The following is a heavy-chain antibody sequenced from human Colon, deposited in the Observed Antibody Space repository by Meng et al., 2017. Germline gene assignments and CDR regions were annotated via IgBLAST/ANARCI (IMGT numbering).Heavy chain of an antibody. V-gene: IGHV4-4*02. CDR3: ARHISILGQRGFDY. CDR2: FFHTGRI. CDR1: VGSISSNW. J-gene: IGHJ4*02. D-gene: IGHD3/OR15-3a*01. Sequence: QVQLQESAPGLVKPSGTLSLTCAVSVGSISSNWWSWVRQPPGKGLEWIGEFFHTGRINYDPSLKSRVTISVDKSNNQFSLKLTSVTAADTAVYYCARHISILGQRGFDYWGQGTLVTVSS.